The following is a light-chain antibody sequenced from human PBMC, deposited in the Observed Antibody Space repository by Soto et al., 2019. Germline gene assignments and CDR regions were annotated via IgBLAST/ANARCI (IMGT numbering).Light chain of an antibody. CDR1: QGISSY. V-gene: IGKV1-9*01. Sequence: DIQLTQSPSFLSASVGERVSITCRASQGISSYLAWYQQKPGKAPKLLIYAASTLQSGVPSRFSGSGSGTEFTLTVSSLQPEDFATYYCQQFSSSPRTFGQGTRVEIK. J-gene: IGKJ1*01. CDR3: QQFSSSPRT. CDR2: AAS.